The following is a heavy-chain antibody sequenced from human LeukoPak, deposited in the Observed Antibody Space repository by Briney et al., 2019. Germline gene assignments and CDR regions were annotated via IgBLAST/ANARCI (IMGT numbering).Heavy chain of an antibody. D-gene: IGHD3-10*01. CDR3: ARAETRASITMVRGVSYYGMDV. CDR1: GYTFTSYY. Sequence: GASVKVSCKASGYTFTSYYMHWVRQAPGQGLEWMGIINPSGGSTSYAQKFQGRVTMTRDTSTSTVYMELSSLRSEDTAVYYCARAETRASITMVRGVSYYGMDVWGQGTTVTVSS. V-gene: IGHV1-46*01. J-gene: IGHJ6*02. CDR2: INPSGGST.